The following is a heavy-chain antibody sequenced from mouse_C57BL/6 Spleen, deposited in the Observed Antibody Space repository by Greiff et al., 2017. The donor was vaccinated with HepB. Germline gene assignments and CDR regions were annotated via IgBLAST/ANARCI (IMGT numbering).Heavy chain of an antibody. Sequence: EVKLQESGPVLVKPGASVKMSCKASGYTFTDYYMNWVKQSHGKSLEWIGVINPYNGGTSYNQKFKGKATLTVDKSSSTAYMELNSLTSEDSAFYYCARGGYDQDYAMDYWGQGTSVTVSS. CDR2: INPYNGGT. J-gene: IGHJ4*01. CDR3: ARGGYDQDYAMDY. CDR1: GYTFTDYY. D-gene: IGHD2-2*01. V-gene: IGHV1-19*01.